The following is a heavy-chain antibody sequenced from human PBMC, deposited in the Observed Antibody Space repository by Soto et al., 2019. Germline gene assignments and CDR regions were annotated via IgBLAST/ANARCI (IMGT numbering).Heavy chain of an antibody. Sequence: GGSLRLSCAASGFTFSSFWMDWVRQAPGKGLEWVANINPDGSEKQYVDSVKGRFTISRDNAKNSLYLQMSSLTAEDSALYYCSRSLDSWGQGTRVTVYS. CDR3: SRSLDS. V-gene: IGHV3-7*01. J-gene: IGHJ4*02. CDR1: GFTFSSFW. CDR2: INPDGSEK.